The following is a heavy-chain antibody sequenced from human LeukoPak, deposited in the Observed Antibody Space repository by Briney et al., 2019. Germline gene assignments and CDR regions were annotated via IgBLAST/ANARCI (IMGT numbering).Heavy chain of an antibody. Sequence: SETLSLTCAVYGGSFSGYYWSWIRQPPGKGLEWIGEINHSGSTNYNPSLKSRVTISVDTSKNQFSLKLSSVTAADTAVYYCASATYYYDSSGYYPINWFDPWGQGTLVTVSS. V-gene: IGHV4-34*01. CDR1: GGSFSGYY. CDR3: ASATYYYDSSGYYPINWFDP. J-gene: IGHJ5*02. D-gene: IGHD3-22*01. CDR2: INHSGST.